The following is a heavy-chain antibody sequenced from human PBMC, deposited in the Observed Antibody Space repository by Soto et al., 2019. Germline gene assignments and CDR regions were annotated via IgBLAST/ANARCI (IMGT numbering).Heavy chain of an antibody. CDR3: ARDSYGYDYYYGMDV. D-gene: IGHD5-18*01. Sequence: PSETLSLTCTVSGGSISSYYWSWIRQPPGKGLEWIGYIYYSGSTNCNPSLKSRVTISVDTSKNQFSLKLSSVTAADTAVYYCARDSYGYDYYYGMDVWGQGTTVTVSS. V-gene: IGHV4-59*01. CDR1: GGSISSYY. J-gene: IGHJ6*02. CDR2: IYYSGST.